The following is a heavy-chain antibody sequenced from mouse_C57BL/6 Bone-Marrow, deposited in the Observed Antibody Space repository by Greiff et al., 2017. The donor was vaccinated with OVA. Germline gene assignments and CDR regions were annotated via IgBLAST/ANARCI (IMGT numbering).Heavy chain of an antibody. Sequence: VQLQQPGAELVRPGSSVKLSCKASGYTFTSYWMDWVQQRPGQGLEWIGNIYPSDSETHYNQKFKDKATLTVDKSSSTAYLQLSSLTSEDSAVYYCARKVGYYCSSWFAYWGQGTLVTVSA. V-gene: IGHV1-61*01. J-gene: IGHJ3*01. CDR3: ARKVGYYCSSWFAY. CDR2: IYPSDSET. CDR1: GYTFTSYW. D-gene: IGHD1-1*01.